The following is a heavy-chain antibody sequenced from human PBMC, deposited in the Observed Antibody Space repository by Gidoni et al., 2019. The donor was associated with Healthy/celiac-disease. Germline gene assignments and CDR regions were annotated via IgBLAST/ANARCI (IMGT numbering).Heavy chain of an antibody. D-gene: IGHD3-22*01. V-gene: IGHV4-31*03. CDR3: ARVVGVVVVITHFDY. J-gene: IGHJ4*02. CDR1: GGSISSGGYY. Sequence: QVQLQESGPGLVKPSQTLSLTCTVSGGSISSGGYYWSWIRQHPGKGLEWIGYIYSSGSTYYNPSLKSRVTISVDTSKNQFSLKLSSVTAADTAVYYCARVVGVVVVITHFDYWGQGTLVTVSS. CDR2: IYSSGST.